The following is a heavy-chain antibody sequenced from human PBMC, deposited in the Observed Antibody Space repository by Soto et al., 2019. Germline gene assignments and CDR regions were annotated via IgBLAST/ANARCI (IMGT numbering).Heavy chain of an antibody. CDR3: AREGIAMSIGY. J-gene: IGHJ4*02. CDR2: IVPMLGTA. CDR1: GGTFSSYA. D-gene: IGHD6-13*01. Sequence: QVQLVQSGAEVKKPGSSVKVSCKASGGTFSSYAISWVRQAPGQGLEWMGVIVPMLGTANYAQKFQGRVTITADESTSTAYMELASLRSEDTAVYYCAREGIAMSIGYWGPGTLITVSS. V-gene: IGHV1-69*01.